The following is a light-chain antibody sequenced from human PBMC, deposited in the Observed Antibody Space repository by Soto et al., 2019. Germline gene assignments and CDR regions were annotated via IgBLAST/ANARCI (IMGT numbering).Light chain of an antibody. Sequence: SVLTQPASVSGSPGQSITISCTGTSSDVGSYNVVSWYQQHPGKAPKLLIYEVSKRPSGVSDRFSGSKSGNTASLTISGLQAEDEADYHCCSYAGSSSAYVFGTGNKVTVL. J-gene: IGLJ1*01. CDR3: CSYAGSSSAYV. V-gene: IGLV2-23*02. CDR1: SSDVGSYNV. CDR2: EVS.